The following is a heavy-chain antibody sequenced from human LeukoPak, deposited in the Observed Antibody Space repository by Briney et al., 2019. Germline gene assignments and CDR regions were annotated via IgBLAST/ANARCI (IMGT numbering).Heavy chain of an antibody. V-gene: IGHV3-7*04. CDR3: ARCGGGFDY. J-gene: IGHJ4*02. Sequence: GGSLRLSCAASGFTFSRYWMSWVRQAPGKGLEWVANIKQDGSAKYYGDSVEGRFTISRDNAKNSLYLQMNSLRAEDTAVYYGARCGGGFDYWGQGTLVTVSS. CDR2: IKQDGSAK. CDR1: GFTFSRYW. D-gene: IGHD3-16*01.